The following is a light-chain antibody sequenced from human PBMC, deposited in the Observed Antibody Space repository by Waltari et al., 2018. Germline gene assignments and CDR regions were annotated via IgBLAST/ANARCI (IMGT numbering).Light chain of an antibody. CDR2: RSD. CDR1: ASNIGGNL. Sequence: QSVLTQPPSASGTPGQRVTISCSGSASNIGGNLVNWYQQLPGKAPKLLIYRSDPRPSGVPDRVSGSKTGTSASLAISGLQSDDEADYCCASWDDSLNGHWVFGGGTKVTVL. CDR3: ASWDDSLNGHWV. J-gene: IGLJ3*02. V-gene: IGLV1-44*01.